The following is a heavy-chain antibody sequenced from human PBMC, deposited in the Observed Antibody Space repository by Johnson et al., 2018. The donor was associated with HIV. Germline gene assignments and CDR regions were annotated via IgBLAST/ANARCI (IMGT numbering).Heavy chain of an antibody. CDR3: ARGRYAFDI. V-gene: IGHV3-74*01. CDR2: INSDGSRT. J-gene: IGHJ3*02. CDR1: GFTFSSYW. Sequence: VQLVESGGGLVQPGGSLTLSCAASGFTFSSYWMHWVRQVAGKGLVWVARINSDGSRTNYADSVKGRFTISRDNAKKSLYLQMNSLRAEDTAVYYCARGRYAFDIWGQGTMVTVSS.